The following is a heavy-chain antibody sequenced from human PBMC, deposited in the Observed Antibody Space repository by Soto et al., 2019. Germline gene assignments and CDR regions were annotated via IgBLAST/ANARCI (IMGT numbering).Heavy chain of an antibody. CDR2: MNPNSGNT. CDR3: AIVVVPAATHYYYYMDV. Sequence: ASVKVSCKASGYTFTSYDINWVRQATGQGLEWMGWMNPNSGNTGYAQKFQGRVNMTRNTSISTAYMELSSLRSEDTAVYYCAIVVVPAATHYYYYMDVWGKGTTVTVSS. D-gene: IGHD2-2*01. CDR1: GYTFTSYD. V-gene: IGHV1-8*01. J-gene: IGHJ6*03.